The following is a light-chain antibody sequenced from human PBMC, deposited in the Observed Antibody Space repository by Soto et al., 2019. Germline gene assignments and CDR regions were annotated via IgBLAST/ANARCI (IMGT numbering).Light chain of an antibody. CDR2: EVS. V-gene: IGLV2-23*02. Sequence: QSVLTQPASVSGCPGQSITISCTGTSSDVGSYNLDSWYQQHPGKAPKLMIYEVSKRPSGVSTRFSGSKSGNTASLTISGLQAEDEADYYCCSYAGSSTLVFGGGTQLTVL. CDR1: SSDVGSYNL. CDR3: CSYAGSSTLV. J-gene: IGLJ2*01.